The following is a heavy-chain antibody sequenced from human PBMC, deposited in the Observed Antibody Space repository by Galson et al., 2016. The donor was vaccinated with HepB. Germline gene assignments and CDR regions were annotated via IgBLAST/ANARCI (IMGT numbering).Heavy chain of an antibody. CDR2: NHESGKT. CDR1: GGSISDIFW. J-gene: IGHJ4*02. Sequence: LSLTCAVSGGSISDIFWWTWLRQAPGKGPEWIGENHESGKTNYNPSLRSRVSISLDKAKNQFSLTLSSVTAADTAVYYCATVRAGCSGTSCYFDSWGQGTLATVSS. V-gene: IGHV4-4*02. CDR3: ATVRAGCSGTSCYFDS. D-gene: IGHD2-2*01.